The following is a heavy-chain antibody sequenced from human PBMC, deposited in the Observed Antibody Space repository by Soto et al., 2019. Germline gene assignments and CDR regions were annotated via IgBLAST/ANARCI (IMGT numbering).Heavy chain of an antibody. CDR2: INFGNGNT. D-gene: IGHD1-1*01. J-gene: IGHJ4*02. V-gene: IGHV1-3*01. CDR3: TRDRLTQTTSLIFDY. CDR1: GYTFNSYA. Sequence: ASVKVSCKASGYTFNSYALHWVRQAPGQRLEWMGWINFGNGNTKYSQKFQGRVTITRDTSASTVYMELSSLRSEDTAVYYCTRDRLTQTTSLIFDYWGQGTLVTVSS.